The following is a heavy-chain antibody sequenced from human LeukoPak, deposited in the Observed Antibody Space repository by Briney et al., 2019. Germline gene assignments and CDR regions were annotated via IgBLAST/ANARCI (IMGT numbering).Heavy chain of an antibody. J-gene: IGHJ4*02. V-gene: IGHV4-30-4*08. CDR1: GGSIRRGDYY. D-gene: IGHD3-3*01. CDR3: ARVGYDFWSGPDY. CDR2: IYYSGST. Sequence: SQTLSLTCTVSGGSIRRGDYYWSWIRQPPGRGLEWLGYIYYSGSTYYNPSLKSRVTISVDTSKNQSSLKLSSVTAADTAVYYCARVGYDFWSGPDYWGQGTLVTVSS.